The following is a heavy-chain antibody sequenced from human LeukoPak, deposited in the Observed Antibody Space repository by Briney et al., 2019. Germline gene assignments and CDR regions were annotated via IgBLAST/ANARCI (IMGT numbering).Heavy chain of an antibody. CDR1: GYTFTVNY. CDR2: INPNSGAT. D-gene: IGHD3-10*01. J-gene: IGHJ5*02. CDR3: ARGLTAMVRGVNDWFDP. V-gene: IGHV1-2*02. Sequence: ASVKVSCKASGYTFTVNYIHWVRQAPGQGLGWMGWINPNSGATNYAQKFQGRVTMTRDTSISTAYMELSRLRSDDTAVYYCARGLTAMVRGVNDWFDPWGQGTLVTVSS.